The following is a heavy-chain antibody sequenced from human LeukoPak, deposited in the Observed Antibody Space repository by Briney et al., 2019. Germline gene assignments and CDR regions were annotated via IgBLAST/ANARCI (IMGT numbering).Heavy chain of an antibody. J-gene: IGHJ4*02. CDR1: VDTFTAYY. V-gene: IGHV1-2*02. D-gene: IGHD4-17*01. CDR2: INPNSGDT. Sequence: ASVKVSSKASVDTFTAYYMHWVRHAPGQGREWMGWINPNSGDTNYEQKFQGRVTMTRDTSISTAYMELSRLRSDDAAVYYCATLYGDYITSDYWGQGTLVTVSS. CDR3: ATLYGDYITSDY.